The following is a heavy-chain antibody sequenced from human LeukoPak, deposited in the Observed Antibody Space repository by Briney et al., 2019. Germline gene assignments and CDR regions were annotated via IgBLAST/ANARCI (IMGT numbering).Heavy chain of an antibody. CDR2: ISGSGDRR. CDR1: GFTFSSYA. V-gene: IGHV3-23*01. CDR3: AKGPKQLLVGSRGYYFDY. Sequence: PGGSLRLSCGASGFTFSSYAMSWVRQAPRKGLEWVSGISGSGDRRNYADSVKGRFTIARDICKNTLYLQMNSLRAEDTAVYYLAKGPKQLLVGSRGYYFDYWGQGTLVTVSS. D-gene: IGHD6-13*01. J-gene: IGHJ4*02.